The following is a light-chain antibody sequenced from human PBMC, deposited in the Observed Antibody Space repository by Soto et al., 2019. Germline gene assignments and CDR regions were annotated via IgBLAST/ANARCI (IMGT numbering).Light chain of an antibody. V-gene: IGLV9-49*01. CDR3: GADHGSGSNFVSVI. CDR1: SAYSNYK. J-gene: IGLJ2*01. CDR2: VGTGGIVG. Sequence: QPVLTQPPSASASLGASVTLTCTLNSAYSNYKVDWYQQRPQKGPRFVMRVGTGGIVGSKGDGIPDRFSVLGSGLNRYLTIENIQEEDESDYYCGADHGSGSNFVSVIFGGGTKLTVL.